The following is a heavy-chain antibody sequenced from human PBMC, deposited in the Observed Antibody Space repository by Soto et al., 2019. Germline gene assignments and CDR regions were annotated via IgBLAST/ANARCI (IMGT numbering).Heavy chain of an antibody. V-gene: IGHV4-59*01. Sequence: SETLSLTCTVSGGSISSYYWRWIRQPPGKGLEWIGYIYYSGSTNYNPSLKSRVTISVDTSKNQFSLKLSSVTAADTAVYYCARCFWSGYYNYYYYYMDVWGKGTTVTVSS. J-gene: IGHJ6*03. CDR3: ARCFWSGYYNYYYYYMDV. CDR1: GGSISSYY. D-gene: IGHD3-3*01. CDR2: IYYSGST.